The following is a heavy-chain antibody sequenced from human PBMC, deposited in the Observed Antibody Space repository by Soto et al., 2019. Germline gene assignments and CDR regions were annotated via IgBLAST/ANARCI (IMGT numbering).Heavy chain of an antibody. D-gene: IGHD2-2*02. CDR2: ISSSSSYI. Sequence: GGSLRLSCAASGFTFSSYSMNWVRQAPGKGLEWVSSISSSSSYIYYAYSVKGRFTISRDNAKNSLYLHMNSLRAEDTAVYYCARDRADCSSTSCYTDYWGQGTLVTVSS. CDR3: ARDRADCSSTSCYTDY. CDR1: GFTFSSYS. V-gene: IGHV3-21*01. J-gene: IGHJ4*02.